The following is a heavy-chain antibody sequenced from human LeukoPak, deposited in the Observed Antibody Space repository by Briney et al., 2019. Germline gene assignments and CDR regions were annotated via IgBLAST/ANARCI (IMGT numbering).Heavy chain of an antibody. CDR3: ARPYYYDSRIDP. CDR1: GGSMSSGDYY. CDR2: MYYSGST. V-gene: IGHV4-30-4*08. Sequence: SETLSLTCTVSGGSMSSGDYYWSWIRQPPGKGLEWIGYMYYSGSTYYNPSLKSRVTISVDTSKNQFSLKLSSVTAADTAVYYCARPYYYDSRIDPWGQGTLVTVSS. J-gene: IGHJ5*02. D-gene: IGHD3-22*01.